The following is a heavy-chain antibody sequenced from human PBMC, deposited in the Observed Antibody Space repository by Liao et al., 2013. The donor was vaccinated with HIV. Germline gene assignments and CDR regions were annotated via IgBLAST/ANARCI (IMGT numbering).Heavy chain of an antibody. J-gene: IGHJ4*02. CDR3: AREEDVLQFLEWPIGGDY. CDR2: LYYSGST. D-gene: IGHD3-3*01. Sequence: QLQLQESGPGLVKPSETLSLTCTVSGGSISVSAGSISSATYYWGWIRQPPGKGLEWIGSLYYSGSTYYNPSLKSRVTISVDTSKNQFSLKLSSVTAADTAVYYCAREEDVLQFLEWPIGGDYWGQGTLVTVSS. V-gene: IGHV4-39*07. CDR1: GGSISVSAGSISSATYY.